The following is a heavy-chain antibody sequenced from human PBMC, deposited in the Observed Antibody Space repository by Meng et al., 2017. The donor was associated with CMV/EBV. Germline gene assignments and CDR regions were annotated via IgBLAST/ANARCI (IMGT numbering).Heavy chain of an antibody. CDR3: ARRPGIRSGSYYNWFDP. CDR1: GGTFSSYV. Sequence: SVKVSCKASGGTFSSYVINWVRQAPGQGLECMGGIIPTVGTANYAQKFQGRVTINTDESMNTVYMELSSLRSEDTAVYYCARRPGIRSGSYYNWFDPWGQGTLVTVSS. CDR2: IIPTVGTA. V-gene: IGHV1-69*05. J-gene: IGHJ5*02. D-gene: IGHD1-26*01.